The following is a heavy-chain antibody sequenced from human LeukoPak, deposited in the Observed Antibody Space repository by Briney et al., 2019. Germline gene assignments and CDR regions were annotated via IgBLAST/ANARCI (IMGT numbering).Heavy chain of an antibody. D-gene: IGHD4-17*01. Sequence: GGSLRLSCAASGFTFSSYEMNWVRQAPGKGLEWVSYISSSGSTIYYADSVKGRFTISRDNAKNSLYLRMNSLRAEDTAVYYCAPPPVGINVWGKGTTVTVSS. CDR3: APPPVGINV. V-gene: IGHV3-48*03. CDR1: GFTFSSYE. CDR2: ISSSGSTI. J-gene: IGHJ6*04.